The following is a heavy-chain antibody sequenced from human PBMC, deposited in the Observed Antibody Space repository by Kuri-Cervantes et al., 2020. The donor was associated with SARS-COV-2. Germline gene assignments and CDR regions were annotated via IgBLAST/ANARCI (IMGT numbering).Heavy chain of an antibody. CDR2: ISGSGGST. V-gene: IGHV3-23*01. J-gene: IGHJ4*02. D-gene: IGHD3-22*01. CDR1: GFTFSSYW. CDR3: AKVSGDMYYYDSSGYLD. Sequence: GESLKISCAASGFTFSSYWMHWVRQAPGKGLEWVSAISGSGGSTYYADSVKGRFTISRDNSKNTLYLQMNSLRAEDTAVYYCAKVSGDMYYYDSSGYLDWGQGTLVTVSS.